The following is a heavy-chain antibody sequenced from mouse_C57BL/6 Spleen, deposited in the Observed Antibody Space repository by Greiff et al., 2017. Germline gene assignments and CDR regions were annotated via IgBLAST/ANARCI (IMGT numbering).Heavy chain of an antibody. J-gene: IGHJ1*03. Sequence: VQLQQSGAELVRPGSSVKLSCKASGYTFTSYWMHWVKQRPIQGLEWIGNIDPSDSETHYNQKFKDKATLTVDKSSSTAYMQLSSLTSEDSAVYYCARSDYGSSYDWYFDVWGTGTTVTVSS. CDR2: IDPSDSET. D-gene: IGHD1-1*01. CDR1: GYTFTSYW. CDR3: ARSDYGSSYDWYFDV. V-gene: IGHV1-52*01.